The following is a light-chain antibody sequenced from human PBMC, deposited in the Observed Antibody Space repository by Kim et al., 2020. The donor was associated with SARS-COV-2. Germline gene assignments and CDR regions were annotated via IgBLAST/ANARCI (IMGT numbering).Light chain of an antibody. V-gene: IGKV3-11*01. Sequence: EIVLTQSPATLSLSPGERATLFCRASQSVSSYLAWFQQKPGQAPRLLIYDASNRATGIPDRFSGSGSGTDFTLTISSLEPEDFAVYYCQQRSNWVTFGGGTKVDIK. CDR2: DAS. CDR1: QSVSSY. CDR3: QQRSNWVT. J-gene: IGKJ4*01.